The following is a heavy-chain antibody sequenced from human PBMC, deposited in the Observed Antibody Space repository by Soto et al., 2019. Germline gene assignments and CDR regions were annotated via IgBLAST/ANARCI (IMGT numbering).Heavy chain of an antibody. CDR3: ARDDYASTGRNSGFDY. D-gene: IGHD3-22*01. CDR1: GFTFRNYA. V-gene: IGHV3-30-3*01. Sequence: GGSLRLSCAASGFTFRNYAMHWVRQVRQAPGQGLEWVAVISYDGSNQFYADSVEGRFTISRDDSKNTLYLQMNSLRADDTAVYYCARDDYASTGRNSGFDYWGQGTLVTVSS. J-gene: IGHJ4*02. CDR2: ISYDGSNQ.